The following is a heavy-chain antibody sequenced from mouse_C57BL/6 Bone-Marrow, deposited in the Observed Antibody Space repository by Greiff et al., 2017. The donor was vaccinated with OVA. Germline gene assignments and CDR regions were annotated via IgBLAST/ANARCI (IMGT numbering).Heavy chain of an antibody. V-gene: IGHV1-63*01. D-gene: IGHD1-1*01. CDR2: IYPGGGYT. CDR1: GYTFTNYW. Sequence: VQLQQSGAELVRPGTSVKMSCKASGYTFTNYWIGWAKQRPGHGLEWIGDIYPGGGYTNYNEKFKGKATLTADKSSSTAYMQFSSLTSEDSAIYYCERYPSYYYGSSYAMDYWGQGTSVTVSS. CDR3: ERYPSYYYGSSYAMDY. J-gene: IGHJ4*01.